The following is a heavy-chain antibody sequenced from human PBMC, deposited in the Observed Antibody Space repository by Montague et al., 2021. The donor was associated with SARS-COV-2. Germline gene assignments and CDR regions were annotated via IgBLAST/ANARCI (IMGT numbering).Heavy chain of an antibody. Sequence: SETLSLTCAVYGGSFSGYYWTWIRQPPGKGLEWIGEINHSGSTTXXPSLKSRVTISVDTSKSRFSLRLSSMTAADTAIYYCARGLSGSYSGGWVPVALFDFYHYMDVWDTGTMVTVSS. D-gene: IGHD6-25*01. V-gene: IGHV4-34*01. CDR3: ARGLSGSYSGGWVPVALFDFYHYMDV. CDR1: GGSFSGYY. CDR2: INHSGST. J-gene: IGHJ6*03.